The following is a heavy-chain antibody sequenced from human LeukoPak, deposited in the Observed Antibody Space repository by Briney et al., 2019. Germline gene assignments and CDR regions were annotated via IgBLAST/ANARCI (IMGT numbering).Heavy chain of an antibody. CDR3: ARPRVRLRWFDP. D-gene: IGHD5-18*01. CDR1: GGSLSSYY. V-gene: IGHV4-4*07. Sequence: SETLSLTCTVSGGSLSSYYWRWIRQPAGKGLEWIGRIYTSGSTNYNPSLKSRVTISVDTSKNQFSLKLSSVTTADTAVYYCARPRVRLRWFDPWGQGTLVTVSS. J-gene: IGHJ5*02. CDR2: IYTSGST.